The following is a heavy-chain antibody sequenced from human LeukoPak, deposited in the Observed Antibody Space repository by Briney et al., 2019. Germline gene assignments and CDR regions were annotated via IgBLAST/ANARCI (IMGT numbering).Heavy chain of an antibody. D-gene: IGHD3-22*01. J-gene: IGHJ4*02. CDR2: IYHSGNT. V-gene: IGHV4-31*03. Sequence: SETLSLTCTVSGGSISSGGYYWSWIRQHPEKGLGWIGHIYHSGNTYYNPSLKSRVTISVNTSKNLFSLKVYSVTAADTAVYYYAREENYYDSSDHRHNYFDYRGQGTLVTVSS. CDR1: GGSISSGGYY. CDR3: AREENYYDSSDHRHNYFDY.